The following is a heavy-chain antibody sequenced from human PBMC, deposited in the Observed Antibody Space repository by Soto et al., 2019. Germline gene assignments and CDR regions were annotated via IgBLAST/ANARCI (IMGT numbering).Heavy chain of an antibody. Sequence: QLVESGGGLVQPGESLRLSCAASGFTFSGYSMHWVRQAPGRGLEYVSAINKNGDDTFYAKSVEGRFTISRDNSKRTRYIQMGSLGAEDMAVYYCARVGMNNCFDFWGQGALVIVSS. CDR1: GFTFSGYS. J-gene: IGHJ4*02. CDR3: ARVGMNNCFDF. CDR2: INKNGDDT. V-gene: IGHV3-64*01.